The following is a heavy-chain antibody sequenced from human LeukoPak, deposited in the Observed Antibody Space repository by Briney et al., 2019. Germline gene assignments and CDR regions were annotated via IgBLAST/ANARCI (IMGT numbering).Heavy chain of an antibody. CDR2: ISSDGRTT. D-gene: IGHD3-3*01. J-gene: IGHJ4*02. V-gene: IGHV3-74*01. Sequence: GGSLRLSCAASGFTFSSYWMHWVRQAPGTGLVWVSRISSDGRTTTYADSVKGRFTISRDNSKNTLYLQMNSLRAEDTAVYYCAKGGGYDFWSGYSPFDYWGQGTLVTVSS. CDR3: AKGGGYDFWSGYSPFDY. CDR1: GFTFSSYW.